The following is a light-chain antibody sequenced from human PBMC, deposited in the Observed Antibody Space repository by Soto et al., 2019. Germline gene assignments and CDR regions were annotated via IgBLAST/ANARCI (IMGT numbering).Light chain of an antibody. J-gene: IGLJ3*02. Sequence: QSALTQPASVSGSPGQSITISCTGSNSDVGAYNYVSWYQQHPGKAPKLIIYEVSNRPSGVSHRFSGSKSGNTASLTISGLQTDDEAESYCASYSNGSTRVFGGGTKVTVL. CDR3: ASYSNGSTRV. CDR1: NSDVGAYNY. V-gene: IGLV2-14*01. CDR2: EVS.